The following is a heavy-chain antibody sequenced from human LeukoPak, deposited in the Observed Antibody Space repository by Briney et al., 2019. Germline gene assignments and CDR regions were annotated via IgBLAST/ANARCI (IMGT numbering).Heavy chain of an antibody. CDR1: GFSFSNYW. J-gene: IGHJ4*02. CDR3: ATYGMVVAATDY. Sequence: PGGSLRLSCAASGFSFSNYWMSWVRQAPGKGLEWVANIKQDGGEKYYVDSVKGRFTISRDNAKNSLSLQMDGLRAEDTAVYYCATYGMVVAATDYWGQGTLVTVSS. D-gene: IGHD2-15*01. CDR2: IKQDGGEK. V-gene: IGHV3-7*01.